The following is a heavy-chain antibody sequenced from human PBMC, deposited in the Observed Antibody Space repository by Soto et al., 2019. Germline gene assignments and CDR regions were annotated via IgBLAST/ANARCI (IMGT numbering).Heavy chain of an antibody. CDR2: IYYSGST. J-gene: IGHJ4*02. CDR3: ARVGWWFPDY. D-gene: IGHD2-15*01. V-gene: IGHV4-39*07. CDR1: GGSISSSSYY. Sequence: SETLSLTCTVSGGSISSSSYYWGWIRQPPGKGLEWIGSIYYSGSTYYNPSLKSRVTISVDTSKNQFSLKLSSVTAADTDVYYGARVGWWFPDYWGQGTLVTVSS.